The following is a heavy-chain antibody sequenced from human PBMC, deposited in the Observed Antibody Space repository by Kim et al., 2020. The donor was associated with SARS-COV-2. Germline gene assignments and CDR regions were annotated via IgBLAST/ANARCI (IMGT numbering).Heavy chain of an antibody. CDR1: GGSISSSSYY. V-gene: IGHV4-39*02. Sequence: SETLSLTCTVSGGSISSSSYYWGWIRQPPGKGLEWIGSIYYSGSTYYNPSLKSRVTISVDTSKNQFSLKLSSVTAADTAVYYCAREVINYDFWSGYYQGPIGVWGQGPTVPVSS. D-gene: IGHD3-3*01. CDR3: AREVINYDFWSGYYQGPIGV. J-gene: IGHJ6*02. CDR2: IYYSGST.